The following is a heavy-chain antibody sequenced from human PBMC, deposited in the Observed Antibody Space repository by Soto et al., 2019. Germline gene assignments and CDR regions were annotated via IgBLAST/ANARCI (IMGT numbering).Heavy chain of an antibody. Sequence: QVQLVESGGGVVQPGRSLRLSCAASGFTFSSYAMHCVRQAPGKGLEWVAVISYDGSNKYYADSVKGRFTISRDNSKNTLYLQMNSLRAEDTAVYYCARDGEMATIHWYFDLWGRGTLVTVSS. J-gene: IGHJ2*01. CDR1: GFTFSSYA. CDR3: ARDGEMATIHWYFDL. D-gene: IGHD5-12*01. CDR2: ISYDGSNK. V-gene: IGHV3-30-3*01.